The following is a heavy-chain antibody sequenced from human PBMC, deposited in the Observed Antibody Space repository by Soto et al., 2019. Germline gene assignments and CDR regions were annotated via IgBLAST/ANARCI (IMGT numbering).Heavy chain of an antibody. D-gene: IGHD3-10*01. J-gene: IGHJ4*02. CDR2: IIPIFGTA. Sequence: SVKVSCRASGGTFSSYAISWVRQAPGQGLEWMGGIIPIFGTANYAQKFQGRVTITADESTSTAYMELSSLRSEDTAVYYCASPRDYYGSGIYYFDYWGQGTLVTVSS. V-gene: IGHV1-69*13. CDR3: ASPRDYYGSGIYYFDY. CDR1: GGTFSSYA.